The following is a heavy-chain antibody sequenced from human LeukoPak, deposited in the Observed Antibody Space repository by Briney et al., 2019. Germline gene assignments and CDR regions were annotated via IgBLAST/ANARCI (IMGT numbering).Heavy chain of an antibody. CDR2: INPNSGGT. D-gene: IGHD2-2*01. J-gene: IGHJ4*02. CDR1: GYTFTGYY. V-gene: IGHV1-2*02. CDR3: ARIVVPAAREDY. Sequence: ASVKVSCKASGYTFTGYYMHWVQQAPGQGLEWMGWINPNSGGTNYAQKFQGRVTMTRDTSISTAYMELSRLRSDDTAVYYCARIVVPAAREDYWGQGTLVTVSS.